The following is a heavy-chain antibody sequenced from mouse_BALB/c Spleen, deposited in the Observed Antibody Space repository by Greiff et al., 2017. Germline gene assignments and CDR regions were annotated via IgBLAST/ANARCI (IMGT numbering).Heavy chain of an antibody. CDR1: GFPLTSYG. D-gene: IGHD1-1*01. V-gene: IGHV2-9*02. CDR3: ARGVLRSYFDY. J-gene: IGHJ2*01. CDR2: IGAGGST. Sequence: VQLQQSGPGLVAPSHSLSITCTVSGFPLTSYGVHWVRQAPGKGLEWLGVIGAGGSTNNNSGIMTRLRISKDNSKSQVFLKMNSLQTDDTAMYYCARGVLRSYFDYWGQGTTLTVSS.